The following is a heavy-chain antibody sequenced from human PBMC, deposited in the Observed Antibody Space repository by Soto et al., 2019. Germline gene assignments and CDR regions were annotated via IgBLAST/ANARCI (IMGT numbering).Heavy chain of an antibody. J-gene: IGHJ3*01. CDR3: ARRASR. D-gene: IGHD1-26*01. V-gene: IGHV3-48*03. Sequence: GSLRLSCAASGFTFSSSEMYWVRQAPGKGLEWVSYIHPSGQPIFYADSVKGRFTISRDNAKNSLYLQMCSLRAEDSAVYYCARRASRWGQGTMVTVSS. CDR2: IHPSGQPI. CDR1: GFTFSSSE.